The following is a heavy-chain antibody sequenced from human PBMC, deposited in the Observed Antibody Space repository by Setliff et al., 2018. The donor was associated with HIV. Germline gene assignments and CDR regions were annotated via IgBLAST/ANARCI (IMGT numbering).Heavy chain of an antibody. CDR2: ISTTSGKI. D-gene: IGHD4-4*01. CDR1: GFTFSRHT. CDR3: ARDRERWLQSRLFDP. J-gene: IGHJ5*02. V-gene: IGHV3-21*01. Sequence: PGGSLRLSCVASGFTFSRHTMNWVRQAPGKGLEWLSSISTTSGKISYADSVQGRFTISRDNAKSSLYLQMNSLIAEDTAIYYCARDRERWLQSRLFDPWGQGTLVTVSS.